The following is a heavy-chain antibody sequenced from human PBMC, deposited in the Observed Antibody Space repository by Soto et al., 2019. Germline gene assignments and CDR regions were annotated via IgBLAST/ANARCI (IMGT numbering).Heavy chain of an antibody. V-gene: IGHV4-39*01. Sequence: NPSETLSLTCTVSGSSINSSGYYWGWIRQPPGKGLEWIGSMFYGVSTYYNPSLKRRVTVSVDTSKNQFSLNLRSVTAADTAVYYCARLPSRHLVDYWGQGTLVTVSS. D-gene: IGHD3-3*02. CDR3: ARLPSRHLVDY. J-gene: IGHJ4*01. CDR1: GSSINSSGYY. CDR2: MFYGVST.